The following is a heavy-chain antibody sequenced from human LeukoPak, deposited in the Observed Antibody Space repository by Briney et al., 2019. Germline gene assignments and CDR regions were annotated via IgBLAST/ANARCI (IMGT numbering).Heavy chain of an antibody. CDR3: AREMYYGSGSYYNPLSYYGMDV. V-gene: IGHV3-48*04. D-gene: IGHD3-10*01. CDR2: ISSSGSTI. Sequence: GGSLRLSCAASGFTFSSYVMNWVRQAPGKGLEWVSYISSSGSTIYYADSVKGRFTISRDNAKNSLYLQMNSLRAEDTAVYYCAREMYYGSGSYYNPLSYYGMDVWGQGTTVTVSS. CDR1: GFTFSSYV. J-gene: IGHJ6*02.